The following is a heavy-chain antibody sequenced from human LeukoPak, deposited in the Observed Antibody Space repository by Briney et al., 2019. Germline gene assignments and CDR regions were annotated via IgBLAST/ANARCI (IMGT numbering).Heavy chain of an antibody. J-gene: IGHJ4*02. CDR2: INPNSGGT. CDR1: GYTSTGYY. D-gene: IGHD3-10*01. CDR3: ATIGSGSYLAFDY. V-gene: IGHV1-2*06. Sequence: ASVKVSCKASGYTSTGYYMHWVRQAPGQGLEWMGRINPNSGGTNYAQKFQGRVTMTRDTSISTAYMELSRLRSDDTAVYYCATIGSGSYLAFDYWGQGTLVTVSS.